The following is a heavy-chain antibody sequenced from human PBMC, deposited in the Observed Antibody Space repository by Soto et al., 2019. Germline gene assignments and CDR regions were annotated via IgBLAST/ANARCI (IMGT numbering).Heavy chain of an antibody. CDR1: GFTFSNYG. D-gene: IGHD2-15*01. J-gene: IGHJ4*02. CDR2: ISGSGNYI. V-gene: IGHV3-21*01. Sequence: GSLRLSCAASGFTFSNYGMDWVRQAPGKGLEWVSSISGSGNYIYYADSVKGRFTISRDNAKKSLSLQMNSLRAEDTAVYYCARGYCSGGSCYLDYWGQGTLVTVSS. CDR3: ARGYCSGGSCYLDY.